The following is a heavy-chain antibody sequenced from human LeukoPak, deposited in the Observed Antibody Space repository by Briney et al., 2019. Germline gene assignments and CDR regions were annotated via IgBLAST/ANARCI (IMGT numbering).Heavy chain of an antibody. V-gene: IGHV3-23*01. CDR3: AKDTYSTSPYYFDY. Sequence: GGSLRLSCAAAGFTFNNYAMSWVRQAPGKGLKWVSGISSGGSTYYADSVKGRFTISRDNSKNTLYLQMNSLGAEDTAVYYCAKDTYSTSPYYFDYWGQGTLVTVSS. CDR2: ISSGGST. J-gene: IGHJ4*02. CDR1: GFTFNNYA. D-gene: IGHD1-26*01.